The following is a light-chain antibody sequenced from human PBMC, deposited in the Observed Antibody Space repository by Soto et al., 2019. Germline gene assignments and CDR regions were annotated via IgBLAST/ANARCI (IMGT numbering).Light chain of an antibody. V-gene: IGLV1-44*01. Sequence: QSVLTQPPSASGTPGQRVTISCSGSSSNIGSNTVNWYQQLPGTAPKLLIYSNNQRPSGVPDRFSGSTSGTSASLAISGLQSEDEAYYYCAAWDDSLNGVVFGGGTKLTVL. CDR1: SSNIGSNT. CDR2: SNN. CDR3: AAWDDSLNGVV. J-gene: IGLJ2*01.